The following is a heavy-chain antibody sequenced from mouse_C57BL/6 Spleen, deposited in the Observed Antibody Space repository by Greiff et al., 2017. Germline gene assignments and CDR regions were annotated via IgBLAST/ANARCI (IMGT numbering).Heavy chain of an antibody. CDR2: IDPSDSYT. V-gene: IGHV1-69*01. CDR3: ASTTVVADWYFDV. J-gene: IGHJ1*03. D-gene: IGHD1-1*01. CDR1: GYTFTSYW. Sequence: QVQLQQPGAELVMPGASVKLSCKASGYTFTSYWMHWVKQRPGQGLEWIGEIDPSDSYTNYNQKFKGKSTLTVDKSSSTAYMQLSSLTSEDSAVYYCASTTVVADWYFDVWGTGTTVTVSS.